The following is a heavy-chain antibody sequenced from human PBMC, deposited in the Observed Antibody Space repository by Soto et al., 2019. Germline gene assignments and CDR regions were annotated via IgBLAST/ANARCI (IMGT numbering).Heavy chain of an antibody. Sequence: QVQLQESGPGLVKPSQTLSLTCTVSGGSISSGDYYWSWIRQPPGKGLEWIGYIYYSGSTYYNPSLKRRVTTAVDASKNQFSLKLSSVTAADTAVYYCAREITYGTGSYYRYGMDVWGQGTTVTVSS. V-gene: IGHV4-30-4*01. CDR3: AREITYGTGSYYRYGMDV. J-gene: IGHJ6*02. D-gene: IGHD3-10*01. CDR1: GGSISSGDYY. CDR2: IYYSGST.